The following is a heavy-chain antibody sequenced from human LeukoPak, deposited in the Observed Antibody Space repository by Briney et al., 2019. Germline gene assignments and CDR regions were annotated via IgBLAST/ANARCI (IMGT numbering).Heavy chain of an antibody. D-gene: IGHD1-26*01. Sequence: PSQTLSLTCTVSGGSISSGSYYWSWIRQPAGKGLEWIGRIYTSGSTNYNPSLKSRVTISVDTSKNQFSLKLSSVTAADTAVYYCACPGSYDGDDAFDIWGQGTMVTVSS. CDR3: ACPGSYDGDDAFDI. CDR1: GGSISSGSYY. J-gene: IGHJ3*02. V-gene: IGHV4-61*02. CDR2: IYTSGST.